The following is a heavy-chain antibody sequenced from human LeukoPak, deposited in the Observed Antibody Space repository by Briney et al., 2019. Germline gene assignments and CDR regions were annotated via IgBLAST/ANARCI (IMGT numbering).Heavy chain of an antibody. V-gene: IGHV4-38-2*01. CDR1: GYSISTGDY. D-gene: IGHD3-10*01. J-gene: IGHJ4*02. CDR2: TYFSGIT. Sequence: PSETLSLTCDVSGYSISTGDYWDWIRQPPGKGLEWIGSTYFSGITYYNPSLKSRVTISADMSENQFSLRLSSVTAADSAVYYCARLTSSNRGLMITHDYWGQGTLVSVSS. CDR3: ARLTSSNRGLMITHDY.